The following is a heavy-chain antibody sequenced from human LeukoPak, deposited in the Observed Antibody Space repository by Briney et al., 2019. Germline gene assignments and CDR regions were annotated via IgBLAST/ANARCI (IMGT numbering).Heavy chain of an antibody. D-gene: IGHD3-3*01. CDR3: ARGRQRRDFWSLGYFDY. CDR1: GFTFSSYS. J-gene: IGHJ4*02. CDR2: ISSSSSTI. V-gene: IGHV3-48*04. Sequence: PGGSLRLSCAASGFTFSSYSMNWVRQAPGKGLEWVSYISSSSSTIYYADSVKGRFTISRDNAKNSLYLQMNSLRAEDTAVYYCARGRQRRDFWSLGYFDYWGQGTLVTVSS.